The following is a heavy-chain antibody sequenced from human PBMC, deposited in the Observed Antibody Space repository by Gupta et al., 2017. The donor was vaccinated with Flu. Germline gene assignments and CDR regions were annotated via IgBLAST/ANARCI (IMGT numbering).Heavy chain of an antibody. D-gene: IGHD2-2*02. Sequence: EVQLVESGGGLVKPGGALRLSCPASGFPFSDYTMNGVRQAPGKGLEWVSSISSGSSFIFYADSVEGRFTISRDNPKNSLYLQMNNLRAEDTAVYYCTRDEGSCTTTSCYTWFDPWGQGTLVTVSS. J-gene: IGHJ5*02. V-gene: IGHV3-21*02. CDR2: ISSGSSFI. CDR3: TRDEGSCTTTSCYTWFDP. CDR1: GFPFSDYT.